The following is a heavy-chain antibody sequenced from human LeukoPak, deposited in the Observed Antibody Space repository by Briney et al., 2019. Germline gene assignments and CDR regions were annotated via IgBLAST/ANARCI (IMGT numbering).Heavy chain of an antibody. V-gene: IGHV4-61*02. CDR3: ARDNYRANYFGY. CDR2: IYATGST. Sequence: SETLSLTCTVSGGSISSGSYYWSWIRQPAGKGLEWIGRIYATGSTNYNPSLNSRVTMSVDTSKNQFSLKLSSVTAADTAVYYCARDNYRANYFGYWGQGTLVTVSS. D-gene: IGHD5-24*01. J-gene: IGHJ4*02. CDR1: GGSISSGSYY.